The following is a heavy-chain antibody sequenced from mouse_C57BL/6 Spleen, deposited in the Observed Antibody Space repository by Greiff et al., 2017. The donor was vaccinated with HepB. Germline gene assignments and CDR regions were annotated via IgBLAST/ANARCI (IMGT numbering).Heavy chain of an antibody. CDR3: ATPGTRYWYFDV. CDR1: GYSITSGYY. D-gene: IGHD4-1*01. J-gene: IGHJ1*03. V-gene: IGHV3-6*01. Sequence: DVQLQESGPGLVKPSQSLSLTCSVTGYSITSGYYWNWIRQFPGNKLEWMGYISYDGSNNYNPSLKNRISITRDTSKNQFFLKLNSVTTEDTATYYCATPGTRYWYFDVWGTGTTVTVSS. CDR2: ISYDGSN.